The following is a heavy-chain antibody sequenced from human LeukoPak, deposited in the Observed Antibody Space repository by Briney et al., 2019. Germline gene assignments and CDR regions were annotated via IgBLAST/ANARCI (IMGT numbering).Heavy chain of an antibody. CDR1: GFTFSSYA. V-gene: IGHV3-30*04. J-gene: IGHJ4*02. Sequence: GGSLRLSCAASGFTFSSYAMHWVRQAPGKGLEWEAVISYDGSNKYYADSVKGRFTISRDNSKNTLYLQMNSLRAEDTAVYYCARGTYYYDSSGQSLNYWGQGTLVTVSS. CDR3: ARGTYYYDSSGQSLNY. CDR2: ISYDGSNK. D-gene: IGHD3-22*01.